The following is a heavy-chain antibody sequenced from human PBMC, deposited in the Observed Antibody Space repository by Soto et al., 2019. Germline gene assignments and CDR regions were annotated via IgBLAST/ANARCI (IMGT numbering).Heavy chain of an antibody. V-gene: IGHV1-24*01. CDR3: AAQPTYFDFWSDYPPCFDP. Sequence: EASVKVSCKVSGYTLPELPIHWVRQAPGKGLEWMGGFDPEDGEPIYAQKFQGRVTMTQGTSTDTAYMEMSSLTSEDTAVYYCAAQPTYFDFWSDYPPCFDPWGQGTLVTVSS. CDR2: FDPEDGEP. D-gene: IGHD3-3*01. CDR1: GYTLPELP. J-gene: IGHJ5*02.